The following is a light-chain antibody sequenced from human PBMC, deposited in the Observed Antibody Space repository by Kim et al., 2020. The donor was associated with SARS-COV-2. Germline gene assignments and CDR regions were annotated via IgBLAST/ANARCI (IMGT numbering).Light chain of an antibody. CDR1: KLGDKY. J-gene: IGLJ2*01. V-gene: IGLV3-1*01. CDR2: QDS. Sequence: SYEMTQQPSVSVSPGQTDSITCSGDKLGDKYACWYQQKPGQSPVLVIYQDSKRPSGIPERFSGSNSGNTATLTISGTQAMDEADYYCQAWDSSTVVFGGVTQLTVL. CDR3: QAWDSSTVV.